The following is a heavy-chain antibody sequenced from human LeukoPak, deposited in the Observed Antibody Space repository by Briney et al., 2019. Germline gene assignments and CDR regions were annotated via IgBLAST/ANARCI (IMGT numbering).Heavy chain of an antibody. V-gene: IGHV1-69*13. CDR3: AIGYCSSTSCKGYWFDP. CDR1: GGTFSSYA. J-gene: IGHJ5*02. D-gene: IGHD2-2*01. CDR2: IIPIFGTA. Sequence: SVKVSCKASGGTFSSYAISWVRQAPGQGLEWMGGIIPIFGTANYAQKFQGRVTITADESTSTAYMELSSLRSEDTAAYYCAIGYCSSTSCKGYWFDPWGQGTLVTVSS.